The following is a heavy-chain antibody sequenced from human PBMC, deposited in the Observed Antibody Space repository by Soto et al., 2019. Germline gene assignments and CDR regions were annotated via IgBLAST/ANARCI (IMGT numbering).Heavy chain of an antibody. CDR1: GFTFSVYA. Sequence: GGSLRLSCAASGFTFSVYAMNWVRQAPGEGLEWVSSISSGAAGTYYADSVKGRFTISRDNSKNTLYLQMNSLTGEDTAVYYCARDTGSYYFDYWGQGTLVTVSS. CDR2: ISSGAAGT. V-gene: IGHV3-23*01. J-gene: IGHJ4*02. D-gene: IGHD1-26*01. CDR3: ARDTGSYYFDY.